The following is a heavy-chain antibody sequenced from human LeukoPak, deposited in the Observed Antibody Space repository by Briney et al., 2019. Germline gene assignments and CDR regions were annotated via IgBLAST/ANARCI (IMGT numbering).Heavy chain of an antibody. CDR2: YSSSSSTI. CDR3: ARDRYLTGDAGY. J-gene: IGHJ4*02. V-gene: IGHV3-48*01. Sequence: PGGSLRLSCAASGFTFSSYSINWVRHAPRKGLEWVSYYSSSSSTIYYADSVKGRFTISRDNAKNSLYLQMNSLRAEDTAVYYCARDRYLTGDAGYWGQGTLVTVSS. CDR1: GFTFSSYS. D-gene: IGHD3-9*01.